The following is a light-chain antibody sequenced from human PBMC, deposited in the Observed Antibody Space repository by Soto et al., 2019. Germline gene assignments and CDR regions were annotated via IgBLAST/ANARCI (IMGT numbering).Light chain of an antibody. CDR3: SSYTTSSALVV. CDR2: EVT. J-gene: IGLJ2*01. V-gene: IGLV2-14*01. CDR1: TNDVGAYDF. Sequence: QSVLTQPASVSGSPGQSITISCSGTTNDVGAYDFVSWYQQHPDKAPKLIIFEVTNRPSGVSNRFSGSKSGNMASLTISGLQAEDEGAYYCSSYTTSSALVVFGGGTKLTVL.